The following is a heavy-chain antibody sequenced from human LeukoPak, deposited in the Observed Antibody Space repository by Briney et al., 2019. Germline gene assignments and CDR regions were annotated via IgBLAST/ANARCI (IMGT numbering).Heavy chain of an antibody. V-gene: IGHV4-59*11. CDR1: GGSITDHF. CDR2: IHSTGNT. D-gene: IGHD2-2*01. CDR3: ARFSSGCSTASCYLDY. Sequence: SSETLSLTCTVSGGSITDHFWSWIRQPPGKGLELTGHIHSTGNTFYKPSLKSRITISLDTSRNQFSLRLSPVTAADTAVYYCARFSSGCSTASCYLDYWGQGTLVTVSS. J-gene: IGHJ4*02.